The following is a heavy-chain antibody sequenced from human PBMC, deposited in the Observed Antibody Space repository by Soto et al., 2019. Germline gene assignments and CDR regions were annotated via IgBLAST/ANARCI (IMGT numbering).Heavy chain of an antibody. CDR1: GFTFSSYA. J-gene: IGHJ4*02. V-gene: IGHV3-23*01. CDR3: AQVRGGFRRLYDSSPYYFDY. D-gene: IGHD3-22*01. Sequence: EVQLLESGGGLVQPGGSLRLSCAASGFTFSSYAMSWVRQAPGKGLEWVSAISGSGGSTYYADSVKGRFTISRDNSKNPLYLHKNSLRAEDTAVFYCAQVRGGFRRLYDSSPYYFDYGGQGTLVTVSS. CDR2: ISGSGGST.